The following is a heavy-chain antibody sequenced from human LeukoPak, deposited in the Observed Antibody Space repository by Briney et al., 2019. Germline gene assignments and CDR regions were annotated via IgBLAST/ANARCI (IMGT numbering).Heavy chain of an antibody. CDR3: AIPPGYCGNDCSFDH. J-gene: IGHJ4*02. V-gene: IGHV5-51*01. CDR2: IYPGDYET. CDR1: GYSLSNFW. Sequence: GESLKISCWGSGYSLSNFWIGWVRQIPGKGLEWMGIIYPGDYETRYGPFFQGLVTISVDKSISTAYLQWSSLKASDTAMYYCAIPPGYCGNDCSFDHWGQGTLVTVSS. D-gene: IGHD2-21*02.